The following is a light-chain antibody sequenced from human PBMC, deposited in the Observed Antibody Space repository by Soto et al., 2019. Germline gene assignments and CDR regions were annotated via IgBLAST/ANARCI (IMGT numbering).Light chain of an antibody. CDR2: KAS. V-gene: IGKV1-5*03. Sequence: DIQMTQSPSTLSASIGDRVTITCRASQSINNFLAWYQQKPGKAPKLLIYKASSLDSGVPSRFSGSGSGTEFTLTTSSLQPDDFAIYHCQQYNSYSLTFGGGTKVEIK. CDR3: QQYNSYSLT. CDR1: QSINNF. J-gene: IGKJ4*01.